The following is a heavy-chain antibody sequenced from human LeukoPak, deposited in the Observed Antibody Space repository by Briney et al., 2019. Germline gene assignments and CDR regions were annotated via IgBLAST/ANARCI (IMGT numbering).Heavy chain of an antibody. CDR1: GDSISSGSYY. V-gene: IGHV4-61*02. Sequence: SETLSLTCTVSGDSISSGSYYWSWIRQPAGKGLEWIGRIYSNGDTKFNPPLKSRVTISLDTSKNQFSLKLSSATAADTAVYYCASRHSKQQPYYYYMDIWGKGTTVTVSS. J-gene: IGHJ6*03. D-gene: IGHD6-13*01. CDR2: IYSNGDT. CDR3: ASRHSKQQPYYYYMDI.